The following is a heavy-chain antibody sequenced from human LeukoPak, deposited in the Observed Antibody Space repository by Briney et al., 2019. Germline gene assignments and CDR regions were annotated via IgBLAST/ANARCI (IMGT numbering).Heavy chain of an antibody. J-gene: IGHJ4*02. CDR1: GFTFSSYA. V-gene: IGHV3-23*01. CDR3: ARDLHY. CDR2: ISGSXGST. Sequence: QTGGSLRLSCAASGFTFSSYAMSWVRQAPGKGLEWVSGISGSXGSTYYADSVKXXXTISRDNSKNTLYLQMNSLRAEDTAVYYCARDLHYWGQGTLVTVSS.